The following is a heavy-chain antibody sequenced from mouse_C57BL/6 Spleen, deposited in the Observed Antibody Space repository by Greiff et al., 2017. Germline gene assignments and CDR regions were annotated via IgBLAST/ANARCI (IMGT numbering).Heavy chain of an antibody. CDR3: ARGEDGLNFDV. D-gene: IGHD2-3*01. V-gene: IGHV1-55*01. CDR1: GYTFTSYW. CDR2: IYPGSGST. Sequence: QVQLKESGAELVKPGASVKMSCKASGYTFTSYWITWVKQRPGQGLEWIGDIYPGSGSTNYNEKFKSKATLTVDTSSSTAYMQLSSLTSEDSAVYYCARGEDGLNFDVWGTGTTVTVSS. J-gene: IGHJ1*03.